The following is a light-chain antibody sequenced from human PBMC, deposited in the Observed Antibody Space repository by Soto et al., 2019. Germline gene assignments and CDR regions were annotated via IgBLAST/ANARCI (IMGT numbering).Light chain of an antibody. J-gene: IGLJ2*01. CDR2: EVS. V-gene: IGLV2-8*01. CDR1: SSDIGGYNY. CDR3: TSCAGTKSMV. Sequence: QLVLTQPPSASGSPGQSVTISCTGTSSDIGGYNYVSWYQRHPGKAPKLIIYEVSKRPSGVPARFSGSKSGNTASLSVSGLQPEDEADYYCTSCAGTKSMVFGGGTKLTVL.